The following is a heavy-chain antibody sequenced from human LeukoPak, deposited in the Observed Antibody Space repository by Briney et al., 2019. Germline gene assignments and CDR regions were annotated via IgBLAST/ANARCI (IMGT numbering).Heavy chain of an antibody. J-gene: IGHJ4*02. V-gene: IGHV4-59*01. CDR1: GGSISSYY. D-gene: IGHD3-22*01. CDR2: IYYSGST. CDR3: ARSVPYYYDSSGYVDS. Sequence: SETLSLPCTVSGGSISSYYWSWVRQPPGKGLEWIGYIYYSGSTNYNPSLKSRVTISVDTSKNQFSLRLNSVTAADTAVYYCARSVPYYYDSSGYVDSWGQGTLVTVSS.